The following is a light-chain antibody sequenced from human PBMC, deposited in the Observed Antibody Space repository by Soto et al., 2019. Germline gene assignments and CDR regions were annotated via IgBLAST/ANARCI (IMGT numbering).Light chain of an antibody. CDR1: QSINNY. CDR2: AAS. CDR3: QQTYTSPRT. Sequence: IQLTQSPSSLSAYVGDTVTITCRARQSINNYVNWYQQKPGKAPELLIYAASTLQTGVPSRFSGSRSGTDFTLTITNLQPEDSAAYHCQQTYTSPRTFGGGTKVDIK. J-gene: IGKJ4*01. V-gene: IGKV1-39*01.